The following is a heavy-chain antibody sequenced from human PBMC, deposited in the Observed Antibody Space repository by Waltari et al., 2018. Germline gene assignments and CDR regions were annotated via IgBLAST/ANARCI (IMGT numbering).Heavy chain of an antibody. CDR3: VRERGPFDGFDV. V-gene: IGHV3-33*01. CDR1: GFTFSTYG. Sequence: QVQLVESGGGVVQPGMSLRLSCGASGFTFSTYGMHWVRQAPGKGLEWVAVIWYDGIHQYYADSVNGRFTFSRDNSRNTLSLQMNRLRVDDTAVYYCVRERGPFDGFDVWGQGTMVTVS. CDR2: IWYDGIHQ. J-gene: IGHJ3*01.